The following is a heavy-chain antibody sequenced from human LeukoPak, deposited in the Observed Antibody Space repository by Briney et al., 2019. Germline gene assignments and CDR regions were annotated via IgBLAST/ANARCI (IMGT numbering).Heavy chain of an antibody. V-gene: IGHV3-11*01. D-gene: IGHD3-22*01. Sequence: PGGSLRLSCAASGFTFSDYYMSWIRQAPGKGLEWVSYISSSGSTIYYADSVKGRFTISRDNAKNSLYLQMNSLRAEDTAVYYCARASHSPPHGRITMIVVVPTYYYGMDVWGQGTTVTVSS. CDR2: ISSSGSTI. CDR1: GFTFSDYY. CDR3: ARASHSPPHGRITMIVVVPTYYYGMDV. J-gene: IGHJ6*02.